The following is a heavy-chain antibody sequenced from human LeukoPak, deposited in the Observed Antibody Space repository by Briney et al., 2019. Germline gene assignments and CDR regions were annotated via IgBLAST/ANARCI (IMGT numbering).Heavy chain of an antibody. J-gene: IGHJ4*02. Sequence: SVKVSCKASGGTFSSYAISWVRQAPGQGLEWMGRIIPILGIANYAQKFQGRVTITADKSTSTAYMELSSLRSEDTAVYYCARISSIAARRGTSKEDYWGQGTLVTVSS. CDR1: GGTFSSYA. D-gene: IGHD6-6*01. CDR3: ARISSIAARRGTSKEDY. V-gene: IGHV1-69*04. CDR2: IIPILGIA.